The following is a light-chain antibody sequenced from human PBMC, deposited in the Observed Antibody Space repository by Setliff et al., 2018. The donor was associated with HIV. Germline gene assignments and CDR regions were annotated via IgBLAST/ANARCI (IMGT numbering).Light chain of an antibody. CDR2: DVS. CDR3: SSYTSSSTLV. Sequence: QSALAQPASVSGSPGQSITISCTGTSSDVGGYNYVSWYQQHPGKAPKLMIYDVSKRPSGVSNRFSGSKSGNTASLTISGLQAEDEADYYCSSYTSSSTLVFGGGTKVT. J-gene: IGLJ2*01. V-gene: IGLV2-14*01. CDR1: SSDVGGYNY.